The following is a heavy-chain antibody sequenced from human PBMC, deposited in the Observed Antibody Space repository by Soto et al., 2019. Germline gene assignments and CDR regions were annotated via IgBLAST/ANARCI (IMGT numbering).Heavy chain of an antibody. V-gene: IGHV1-18*01. Sequence: APVKVSCKASGYTFTSYGISWVRQAPGQGLEWMGWISAYDGNTNYAQKLQGRVTMTTDTSTSTAYMELRSLRSDDTAVYYCATSPGVEYYDFWSGYANFDYWGQGTLVTVSS. CDR2: ISAYDGNT. CDR3: ATSPGVEYYDFWSGYANFDY. CDR1: GYTFTSYG. D-gene: IGHD3-3*01. J-gene: IGHJ4*02.